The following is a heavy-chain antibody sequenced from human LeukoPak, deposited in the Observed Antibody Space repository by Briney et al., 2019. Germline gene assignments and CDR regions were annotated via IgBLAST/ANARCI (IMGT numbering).Heavy chain of an antibody. CDR2: MNPNSGNT. J-gene: IGHJ5*02. V-gene: IGHV1-8*03. CDR1: GYTFTSYD. Sequence: EASVKVSCKASGYTFTSYDINWVRQATGQGLEWMGWMNPNSGNTGYAQKFQGRVTITRNTSISTAYMELSSLRSEGTAVYYCARGPSRRGPAARGPQVNWFDPWGQGTLVTVSS. CDR3: ARGPSRRGPAARGPQVNWFDP. D-gene: IGHD2-2*01.